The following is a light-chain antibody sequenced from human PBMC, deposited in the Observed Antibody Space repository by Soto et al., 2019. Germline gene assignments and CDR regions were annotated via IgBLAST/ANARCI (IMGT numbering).Light chain of an antibody. CDR2: EVS. V-gene: IGLV2-14*01. Sequence: QSALTQPASVSGSPGQSITISCTGTSSDVGYNYVSWYQQHPGKAPKLMIFEVSNRPSGVSNRFSGSKSGNTASLTISGLQTEDEADYYYSSYTSRNTRVFGGGTKLTVL. J-gene: IGLJ2*01. CDR3: SSYTSRNTRV. CDR1: SSDVGYNY.